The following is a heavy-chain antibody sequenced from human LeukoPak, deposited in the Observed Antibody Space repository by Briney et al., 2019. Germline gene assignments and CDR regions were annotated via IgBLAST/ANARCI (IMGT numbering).Heavy chain of an antibody. D-gene: IGHD3-10*01. CDR2: INHSGST. V-gene: IGHV4-4*02. J-gene: IGHJ4*02. Sequence: PSETLSLTCAVAGGSISSTYWWTWVRQPPGKGLEWIGEINHSGSTNYNPSLESRVTISVDKSKNQFSLKLTSVTAADTAVYYCAGDLPGSGLNLDYWGQGTLVAVSS. CDR1: GGSISSTYW. CDR3: AGDLPGSGLNLDY.